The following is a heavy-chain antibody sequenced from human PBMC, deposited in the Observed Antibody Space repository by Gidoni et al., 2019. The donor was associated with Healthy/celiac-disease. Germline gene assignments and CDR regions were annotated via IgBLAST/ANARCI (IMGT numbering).Heavy chain of an antibody. J-gene: IGHJ6*03. CDR2: VRSKANSYAT. CDR1: GFTFSGPS. V-gene: IGHV3-73*02. CDR3: TRLNAPVRGSLNYYMDV. Sequence: EVQLVESGGGLVQPGGSLKLSCAASGFTFSGPSLHWVRQSSWKGLEWFGRVRSKANSYATAYAASVKGRCTISRDDSKNTAYLQMNSLKTEDTAVYYCTRLNAPVRGSLNYYMDVWGKGTTVTVSS. D-gene: IGHD3-10*01.